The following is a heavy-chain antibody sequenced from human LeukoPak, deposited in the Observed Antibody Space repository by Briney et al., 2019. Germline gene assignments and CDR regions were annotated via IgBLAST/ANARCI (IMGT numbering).Heavy chain of an antibody. D-gene: IGHD3-22*01. CDR3: ARKKYYYDISTYGCFAP. CDR1: GFTFSTYW. V-gene: IGHV3-7*01. Sequence: GGSLRLSCAASGFTFSTYWMTWVRQAPGKGLEWVANINQNGSETYYVDSVKGRFTISRDNAKNSLYLQMNSLRVEDTAVYYCARKKYYYDISTYGCFAPWGQGFSVTVSS. CDR2: INQNGSET. J-gene: IGHJ5*02.